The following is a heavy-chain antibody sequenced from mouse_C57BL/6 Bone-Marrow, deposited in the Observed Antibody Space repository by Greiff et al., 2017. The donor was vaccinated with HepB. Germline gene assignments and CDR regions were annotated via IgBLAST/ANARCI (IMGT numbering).Heavy chain of an antibody. CDR2: ISSGSSTI. Sequence: EVKLMESGGGLVKPGGSLKLSCAASGFTFSDYGMHWVRQAPEKGLEWVAYISSGSSTIYYADTVKGRFPISRDNAKNTLFLQMTSLRSEDTAMYYCARWGGRNYAMDYWGQGTSVTVSS. D-gene: IGHD3-3*01. J-gene: IGHJ4*01. CDR1: GFTFSDYG. V-gene: IGHV5-17*01. CDR3: ARWGGRNYAMDY.